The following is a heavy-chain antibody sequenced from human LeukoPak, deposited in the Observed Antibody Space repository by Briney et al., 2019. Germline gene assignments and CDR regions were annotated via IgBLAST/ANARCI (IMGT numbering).Heavy chain of an antibody. CDR2: IIPIFGTA. V-gene: IGHV1-69*06. CDR3: ARVDSSYWFDP. J-gene: IGHJ5*02. CDR1: GGTFSSYA. Sequence: APVKVSCKASGGTFSSYAISWVRQAPGQGLEWMGGIIPIFGTANYAQKFQGRVTITADKSTSTAYMELSSLRSEDTAVYYCARVDSSYWFDPWGQGTLVTVSS. D-gene: IGHD6-19*01.